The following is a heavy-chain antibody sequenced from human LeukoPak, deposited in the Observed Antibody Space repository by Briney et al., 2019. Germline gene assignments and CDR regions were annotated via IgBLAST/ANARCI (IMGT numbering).Heavy chain of an antibody. V-gene: IGHV1-69*04. CDR1: GGTFSSYA. D-gene: IGHD3-16*01. CDR3: ARRVGDPGGMDV. Sequence: SVKVSCKAPGGTFSSYAISWVRQAPGQGLEWMGRIIPILGIANYAQKFQGRVTITADKSTSTAYMELSSLRSEDTAVYYCARRVGDPGGMDVWGQGTTVTVSS. J-gene: IGHJ6*02. CDR2: IIPILGIA.